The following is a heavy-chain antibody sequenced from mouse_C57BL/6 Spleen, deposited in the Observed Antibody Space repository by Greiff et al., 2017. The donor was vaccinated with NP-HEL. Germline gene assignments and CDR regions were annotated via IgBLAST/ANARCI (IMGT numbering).Heavy chain of an antibody. CDR1: GFTFSSYA. J-gene: IGHJ3*01. CDR3: ARDGYYGGVFAY. V-gene: IGHV5-4*01. D-gene: IGHD2-3*01. CDR2: ISDGGSYT. Sequence: EVKLVESGGGLVKPGGSLKLSCAASGFTFSSYAMSWVRQTPEKRLEWVATISDGGSYTYYPDNVKGRFTISRDNAKNNLYLQMSHLKSEDTAMYYCARDGYYGGVFAYWGQGTLVTVSA.